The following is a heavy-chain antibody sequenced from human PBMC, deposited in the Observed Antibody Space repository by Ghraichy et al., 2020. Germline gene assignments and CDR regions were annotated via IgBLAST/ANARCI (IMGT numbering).Heavy chain of an antibody. Sequence: ETLNISCAVSGYSISSGYYWGWIRQPPGKGLEWIGSIYHSGSTYYNPSLKSRVTISVDTSKNQFSLKLSSVTAADTAVYYCARHDWGTNFDYWGQGTLVTVSS. J-gene: IGHJ4*02. D-gene: IGHD7-27*01. CDR1: GYSISSGYY. V-gene: IGHV4-38-2*01. CDR2: IYHSGST. CDR3: ARHDWGTNFDY.